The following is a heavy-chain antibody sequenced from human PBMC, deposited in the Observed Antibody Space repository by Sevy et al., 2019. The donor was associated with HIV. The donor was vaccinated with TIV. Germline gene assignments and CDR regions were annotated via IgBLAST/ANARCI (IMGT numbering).Heavy chain of an antibody. D-gene: IGHD6-13*01. V-gene: IGHV3-7*03. CDR2: IKHDGSEK. J-gene: IGHJ4*02. CDR3: ASWGLLGAAGLDS. CDR1: GFTFSSYW. Sequence: GGSLRLSCAASGFTFSSYWMSWVRQAPGKGLEWVATIKHDGSEKYYVDSVKGRFTISRDNAKNSLYLQMNSLRAEDTAVFCCASWGLLGAAGLDSWGQGTLVTVSS.